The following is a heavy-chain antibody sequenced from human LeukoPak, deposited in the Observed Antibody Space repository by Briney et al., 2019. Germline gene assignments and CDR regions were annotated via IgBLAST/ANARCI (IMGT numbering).Heavy chain of an antibody. J-gene: IGHJ4*02. D-gene: IGHD6-19*01. Sequence: GGSLRLSCAASGFTFSSYAMSWVRQAPGKGLEWVSAISGSGGSTYYADSVKGRFTISRDNSMNTLYLQMNSLRAEDTAVYYCARVGSDSSGWFLFFWGQGTLVTVSS. CDR3: ARVGSDSSGWFLFF. CDR1: GFTFSSYA. V-gene: IGHV3-23*01. CDR2: ISGSGGST.